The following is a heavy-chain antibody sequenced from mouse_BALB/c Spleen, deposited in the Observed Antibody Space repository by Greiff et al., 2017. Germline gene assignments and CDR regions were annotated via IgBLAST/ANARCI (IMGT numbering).Heavy chain of an antibody. CDR3: ARFDYGGV. CDR2: IRNKANGYTT. Sequence: EVMLVESGGGLVQPGGSLRLSCATSGFTFTDYYMSWVRQPPGKALEWLGFIRNKANGYTTEYSASVKGRFTISRDNSQSILYLQMNTLRAEDSATYYCARFDYGGVWGAGTTVTVSS. CDR1: GFTFTDYY. D-gene: IGHD2-4*01. V-gene: IGHV7-3*02. J-gene: IGHJ1*01.